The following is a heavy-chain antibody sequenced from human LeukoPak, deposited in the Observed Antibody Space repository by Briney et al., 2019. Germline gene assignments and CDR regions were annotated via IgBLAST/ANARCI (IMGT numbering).Heavy chain of an antibody. D-gene: IGHD6-13*01. CDR1: GFTVSSNY. CDR3: AKDREASSSSWSSLYYFDY. V-gene: IGHV3-53*01. J-gene: IGHJ4*02. CDR2: IYSGGST. Sequence: PGGSLRLSCAASGFTVSSNYMSWVRQAPGKGLEWVSVIYSGGSTYYADSVKGRFTISRDNSKNTLYLQMNSLRAEDTAVYYCAKDREASSSSWSSLYYFDYWGQGTLVTVSS.